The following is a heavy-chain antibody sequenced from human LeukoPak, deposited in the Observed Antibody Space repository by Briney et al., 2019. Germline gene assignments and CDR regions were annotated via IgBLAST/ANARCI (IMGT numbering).Heavy chain of an antibody. D-gene: IGHD3-16*01. V-gene: IGHV4-39*07. CDR1: GGSISSSSYY. CDR2: IYYSGST. J-gene: IGHJ4*02. Sequence: KPSETLSLTCTVSGGSISSSSYYWGWIRQPPGKGLEWIGSIYYSGSTYYNPSLKSRVTISVDTSKNRFSLKLSSVTAADTAVYHCARVRGRGSYLDYWGQGTLVTVSS. CDR3: ARVRGRGSYLDY.